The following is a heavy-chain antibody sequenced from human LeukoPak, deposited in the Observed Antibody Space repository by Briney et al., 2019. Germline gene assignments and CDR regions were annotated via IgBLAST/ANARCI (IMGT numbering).Heavy chain of an antibody. CDR2: INPNSGGT. CDR1: GYNFIEYY. CDR3: ARDGGDNSVDY. J-gene: IGHJ4*02. D-gene: IGHD4-23*01. Sequence: ASVKVSCKTSGYNFIEYYMHWVRQAPGQGLEWMGWINPNSGGTNYAQKFQGRVTMTRDTSISTAYMELSRLRSDDTAVYYCARDGGDNSVDYWGQGTLVTVSS. V-gene: IGHV1-2*02.